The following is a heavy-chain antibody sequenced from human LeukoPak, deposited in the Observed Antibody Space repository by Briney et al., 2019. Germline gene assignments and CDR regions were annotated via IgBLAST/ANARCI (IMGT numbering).Heavy chain of an antibody. CDR1: GGSISSYY. D-gene: IGHD1-26*01. J-gene: IGHJ4*02. CDR3: ARTYVVGAYTRFDY. V-gene: IGHV4-59*01. Sequence: PSETLSLTCTVSGGSISSYYWSWIRQPPGKGLEWIGYIYYSGSTNYNPSLKSRVTISVDTSKNQFSLKLSSVTAADTAVYYCARTYVVGAYTRFDYWGQGTLVTVSS. CDR2: IYYSGST.